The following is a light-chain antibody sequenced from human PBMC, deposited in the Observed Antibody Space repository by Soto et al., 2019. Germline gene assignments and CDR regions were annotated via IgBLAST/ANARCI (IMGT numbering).Light chain of an antibody. Sequence: EIVMTQSPATLSVSPGERATLSCRASQTVSSNYLAWYQQKPGQAPRLLIYDASTRATGIPDRFSGSGSGTDFTLTISRLEPEDFAVYYCQQYGSSPFPFGQGTKVDIK. V-gene: IGKV3-20*01. CDR2: DAS. CDR3: QQYGSSPFP. CDR1: QTVSSNY. J-gene: IGKJ1*01.